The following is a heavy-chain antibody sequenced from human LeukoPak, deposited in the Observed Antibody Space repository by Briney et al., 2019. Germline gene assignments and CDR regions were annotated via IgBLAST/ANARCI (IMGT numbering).Heavy chain of an antibody. CDR3: ARGHDYDSSVAC. Sequence: QSGGSLRLSCAASGFTVSSNYMSWVRQAPGKGLEWVSVIYSGGSTYYADSVKGRFTISRDNSKNTVDLQMNSLRAEDTAVYYCARGHDYDSSVACWGQGTLVTVSS. CDR1: GFTVSSNY. CDR2: IYSGGST. V-gene: IGHV3-66*01. D-gene: IGHD3-22*01. J-gene: IGHJ4*02.